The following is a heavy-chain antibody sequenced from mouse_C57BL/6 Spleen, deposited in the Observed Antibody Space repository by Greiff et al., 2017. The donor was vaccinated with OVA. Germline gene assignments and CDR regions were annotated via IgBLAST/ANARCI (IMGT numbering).Heavy chain of an antibody. CDR3: ARLTTVVAGDYFDY. Sequence: EVKLVESGGGLVKPGGSLKLSCAASGFTFSSYTMSWVRQTPEKRLEWVATISGGGGNTYYPDSVKGRFTISRDNAKNTLYLQMSSRRSEDTALYYCARLTTVVAGDYFDYWGQGTTLTVSS. V-gene: IGHV5-9*01. CDR1: GFTFSSYT. CDR2: ISGGGGNT. D-gene: IGHD1-1*01. J-gene: IGHJ2*01.